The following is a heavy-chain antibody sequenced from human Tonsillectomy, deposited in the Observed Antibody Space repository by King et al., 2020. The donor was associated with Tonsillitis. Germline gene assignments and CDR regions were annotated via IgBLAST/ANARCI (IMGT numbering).Heavy chain of an antibody. CDR3: ARKWNTGYYQYLDI. D-gene: IGHD3-9*01. Sequence: QLQESGPGLVKPSETLSLTCAVSGGSMSGYYWTWIRQPPGKGLEWIGYIHDSGDTSNNPSLKSRVTTSLDTSKKQVSLKLNSVTAADTAVYYCARKWNTGYYQYLDIWGRGTLVTVSS. CDR1: GGSMSGYY. V-gene: IGHV4-59*01. J-gene: IGHJ2*01. CDR2: IHDSGDT.